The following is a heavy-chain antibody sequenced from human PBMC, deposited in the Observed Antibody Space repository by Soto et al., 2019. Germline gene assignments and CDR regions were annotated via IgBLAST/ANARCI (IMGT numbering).Heavy chain of an antibody. CDR2: INPNSGGT. D-gene: IGHD2-15*01. CDR1: GYTFTGYY. CDR3: ARDQRYCSGGSCYGLFAFDI. V-gene: IGHV1-2*04. Sequence: WASVKVSCKASGYTFTGYYMHWVRQAPGQGLEWMGWINPNSGGTNYAQKFQGWVTMTRDTSISTAYMELSRLRSDDTAVYYCARDQRYCSGGSCYGLFAFDIWGQGTMVTVSS. J-gene: IGHJ3*02.